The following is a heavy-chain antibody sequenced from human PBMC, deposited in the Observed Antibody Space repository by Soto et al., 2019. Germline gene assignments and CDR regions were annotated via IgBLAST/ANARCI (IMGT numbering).Heavy chain of an antibody. V-gene: IGHV3-23*01. Sequence: GGSLRLSCVGSGFTFSMFAMSWVRQAPGKGLEWISSISGSGGSTYYADSVKGRFTVSRDNSKTTVFLQMNSLRTEDTAVYFCAKERNFWSGTAGFDSWGQGSPVTVSS. D-gene: IGHD3-3*01. CDR1: GFTFSMFA. CDR2: ISGSGGST. J-gene: IGHJ5*01. CDR3: AKERNFWSGTAGFDS.